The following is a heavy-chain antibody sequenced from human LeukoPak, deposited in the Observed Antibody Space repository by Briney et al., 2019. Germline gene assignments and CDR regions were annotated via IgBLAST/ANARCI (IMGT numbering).Heavy chain of an antibody. CDR1: GERVSSNCSA. D-gene: IGHD6-19*01. CDR3: ARTYSSGWYEKDAFDI. CDR2: TYYWSKWHK. V-gene: IGHV6-1*01. Sequence: SQTLPLTRVICGERVSSNCSAWNWLRQSPPRGVEWLGRTYYWSKWHKDYAVSVKSRITVNPDTSKNQFSLQLTSVTPEDTAVHYCARTYSSGWYEKDAFDIWGQGTMVTDSS. J-gene: IGHJ3*02.